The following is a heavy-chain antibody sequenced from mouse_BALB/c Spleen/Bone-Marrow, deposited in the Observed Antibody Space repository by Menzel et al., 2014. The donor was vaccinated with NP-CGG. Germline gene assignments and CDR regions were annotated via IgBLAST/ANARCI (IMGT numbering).Heavy chain of an antibody. CDR2: INPSNGRT. Sequence: VQLQQSGAELVKPGASVKLSCKAPGYTFTSYWMHWVKRRPGQGLEWIGEINPSNGRTNYNEKFKTKATLTVDKSSSTAYMQLSSLTSEDSAVYYCARNYGNTDYWGQGTTLTVSS. D-gene: IGHD2-1*01. V-gene: IGHV1S81*02. J-gene: IGHJ2*01. CDR1: GYTFTSYW. CDR3: ARNYGNTDY.